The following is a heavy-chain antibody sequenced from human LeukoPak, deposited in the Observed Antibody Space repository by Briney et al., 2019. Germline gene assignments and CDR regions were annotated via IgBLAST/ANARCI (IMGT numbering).Heavy chain of an antibody. V-gene: IGHV4-4*07. CDR3: ARDRSAGRDGYSGLAYYYMDV. Sequence: SETLSLTCTVSGGSISGYFWSWIRQPAGKGLEWIGRIYSPGTTSYNPSLKSRVTMSVDTSNNQLSLTLSTVTASDSALYYCARDRSAGRDGYSGLAYYYMDVWGKGATVTVSS. CDR2: IYSPGTT. J-gene: IGHJ6*03. D-gene: IGHD5-24*01. CDR1: GGSISGYF.